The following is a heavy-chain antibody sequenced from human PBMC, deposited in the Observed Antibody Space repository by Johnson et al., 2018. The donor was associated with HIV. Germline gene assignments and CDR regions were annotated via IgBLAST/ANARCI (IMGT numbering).Heavy chain of an antibody. D-gene: IGHD5-24*01. V-gene: IGHV3-11*04. CDR3: ARGGDGYNSRFREPFGAFDI. CDR1: GFTFSDYY. CDR2: ISSSGSTI. J-gene: IGHJ3*02. Sequence: VQLVESGGGLVKPGGSLRLSCAASGFTFSDYYMSWIRQAPGKGLEWVSYISSSGSTIYYADSVKGRLTISRDHAKNSLYLQMNSLRAEDTAVYYCARGGDGYNSRFREPFGAFDIWGQGTMVTVSS.